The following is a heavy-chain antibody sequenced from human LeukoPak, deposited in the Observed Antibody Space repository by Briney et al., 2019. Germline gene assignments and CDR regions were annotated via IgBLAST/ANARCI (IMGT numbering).Heavy chain of an antibody. J-gene: IGHJ6*03. CDR1: GYTFTSYD. Sequence: ASVKVSCKASGYTFTSYDINWVRQATGQGLEWMGWMNPNSGNTGYAQKFQGRVTMTRNTSISTAYMELSSLRSDDTAVYYCARAGDSSGWLLGYMDVWGKGTTVTVSS. D-gene: IGHD6-19*01. V-gene: IGHV1-8*01. CDR3: ARAGDSSGWLLGYMDV. CDR2: MNPNSGNT.